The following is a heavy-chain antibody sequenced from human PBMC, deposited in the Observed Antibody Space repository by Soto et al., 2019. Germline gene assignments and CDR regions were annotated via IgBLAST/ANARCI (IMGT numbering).Heavy chain of an antibody. CDR2: IYSGGST. D-gene: IGHD6-19*01. CDR3: ARPRGVATPDFGWYDY. Sequence: GSLRLSCAVSGFSVSSSHMNWVRQAPGKGLEWVSVIYSGGSTYYAVSVKGRFNISRDNSKNTVYLQMNSLRASDTALYYCARPRGVATPDFGWYDYWGQGTPVTVSS. CDR1: GFSVSSSH. J-gene: IGHJ4*02. V-gene: IGHV3-53*01.